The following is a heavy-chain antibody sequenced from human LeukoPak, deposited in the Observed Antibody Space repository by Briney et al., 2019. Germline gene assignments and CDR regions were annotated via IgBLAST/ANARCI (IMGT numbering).Heavy chain of an antibody. CDR2: INPSSGAT. CDR3: ARGRDIGYYGSGSYSEPPNWFDP. D-gene: IGHD3-10*01. V-gene: IGHV1-2*02. J-gene: IGHJ5*02. CDR1: GYTFTGYY. Sequence: VASVKVSCKASGYTFTGYYIHWVRQAPGQGLEWMGWINPSSGATNSAQKFQGRVTMTRDTSINTAYMELSRLRSDDTAVYYCARGRDIGYYGSGSYSEPPNWFDPWGQGTLVTVSS.